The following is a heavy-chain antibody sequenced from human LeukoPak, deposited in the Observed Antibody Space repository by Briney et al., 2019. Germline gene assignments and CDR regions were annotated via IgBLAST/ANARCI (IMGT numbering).Heavy chain of an antibody. CDR3: ARKYSSGWPS. V-gene: IGHV5-51*01. D-gene: IGHD6-19*01. J-gene: IGHJ4*02. Sequence: PGAPLQISCQGSGSNFASYWIGWVRQLPGKGLEWMGIIYPDDSNTRYSPSFQGQVTISADKSISTAYLQWSSLKASDTAIYYCARKYSSGWPSWGQGTLVTVSS. CDR1: GSNFASYW. CDR2: IYPDDSNT.